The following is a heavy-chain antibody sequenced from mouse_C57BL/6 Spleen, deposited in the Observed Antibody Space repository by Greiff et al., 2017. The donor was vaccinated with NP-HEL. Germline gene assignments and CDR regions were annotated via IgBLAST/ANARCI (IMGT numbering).Heavy chain of an antibody. Sequence: EVKVVESGGGLVQPGGSLKLSCAASGFTFSDYYMYWVRQTPEKRLEWVAYISNGGGSTYYPDTVKGRFTISRDNAKNTLYLQMSRLKSEDTAMYYCARPYGSSYGGWYFDVWGTGTTVTVSS. CDR2: ISNGGGST. V-gene: IGHV5-12*01. CDR1: GFTFSDYY. J-gene: IGHJ1*03. CDR3: ARPYGSSYGGWYFDV. D-gene: IGHD1-1*01.